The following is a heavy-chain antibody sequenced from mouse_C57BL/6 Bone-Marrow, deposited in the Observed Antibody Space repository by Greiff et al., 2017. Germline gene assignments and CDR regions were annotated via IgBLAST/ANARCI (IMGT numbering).Heavy chain of an antibody. J-gene: IGHJ3*01. Sequence: EVQVVESGAGLVKPGGSLKLSCAASGFTFSSYAMSWVRQTPEKRLEWVAYISSGGDYIYYADTVKGRFTISRDNSRNTLYLQMSSLKSEDTAMYYCTRDRVPYPAWFAYWGQGTMVTVSA. CDR1: GFTFSSYA. V-gene: IGHV5-9-1*02. CDR3: TRDRVPYPAWFAY. CDR2: ISSGGDYI.